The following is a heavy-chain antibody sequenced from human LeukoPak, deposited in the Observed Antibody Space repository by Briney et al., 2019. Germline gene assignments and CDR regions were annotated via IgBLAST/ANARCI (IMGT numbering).Heavy chain of an antibody. D-gene: IGHD5-12*01. V-gene: IGHV1-69*05. CDR3: ARPDFSGFDWGFDF. J-gene: IGHJ4*02. Sequence: ASVKLSCKASGGTFNTFAISWVRQAPGQGLEWMGGIIPFFGSANYAQRSQDRFTITTDESTTTAYMELNSLTSDDTAVYYCARPDFSGFDWGFDFWGQGTLITVSS. CDR1: GGTFNTFA. CDR2: IIPFFGSA.